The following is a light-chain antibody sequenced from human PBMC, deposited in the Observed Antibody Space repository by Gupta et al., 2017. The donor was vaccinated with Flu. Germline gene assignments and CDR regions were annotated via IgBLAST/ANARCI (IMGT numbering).Light chain of an antibody. V-gene: IGKV2-28*01. CDR3: RQALQTPLT. CDR1: QSLLHSNGYNY. Sequence: VTPGEPASISCRSSQSLLHSNGYNYLAWYLQKPGQSPQLLVYLGSSRASGVPDRFSGSGSGTDFTLEISRVEAEDVGVYFCRQALQTPLTFGGGTRVEI. CDR2: LGS. J-gene: IGKJ4*01.